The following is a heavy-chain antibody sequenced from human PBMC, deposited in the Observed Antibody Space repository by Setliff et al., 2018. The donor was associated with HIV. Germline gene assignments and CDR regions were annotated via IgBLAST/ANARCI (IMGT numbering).Heavy chain of an antibody. J-gene: IGHJ4*02. CDR1: GYSFAELS. V-gene: IGHV1-24*01. Sequence: ASVKVSCKVSGYSFAELSIHWVRQAPGKGLEWMGGFDPDDGETIYAQKFQGRITITADESTSTAYMELSSLRSEDTAFYYCAYSNGYVYSNFWGQGTLVTVSS. CDR3: AYSNGYVYSNF. D-gene: IGHD5-18*01. CDR2: FDPDDGET.